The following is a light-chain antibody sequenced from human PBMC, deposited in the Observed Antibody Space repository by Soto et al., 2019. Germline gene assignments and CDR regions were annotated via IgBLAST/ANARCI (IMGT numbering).Light chain of an antibody. CDR3: QQRSDWPRT. Sequence: EIVLTQSPATLSLSPGERATLSCRASQSVGSYLTWYQQKPGQAPRLLIYDASNRAAGVPARFSCSGSGTAFTLTISSLEPEDFAVYYCQQRSDWPRTFGPGTKVEIK. J-gene: IGKJ1*01. CDR2: DAS. V-gene: IGKV3-11*01. CDR1: QSVGSY.